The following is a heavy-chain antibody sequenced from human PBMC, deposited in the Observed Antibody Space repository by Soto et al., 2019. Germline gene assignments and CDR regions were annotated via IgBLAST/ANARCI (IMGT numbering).Heavy chain of an antibody. J-gene: IGHJ6*03. CDR1: GFTFSNAW. D-gene: IGHD6-13*01. V-gene: IGHV3-15*07. CDR2: IKSKTDGGSP. Sequence: GGSLRLSCAASGFTFSNAWINWVRQAPGKGLEWVGRIKSKTDGGSPDYAAPVKGRFAISRDDSKNMVYLQMNSLKTEDTGIYYCAKIAAAGPEYYYMAVWGKGTTVTVSS. CDR3: AKIAAAGPEYYYMAV.